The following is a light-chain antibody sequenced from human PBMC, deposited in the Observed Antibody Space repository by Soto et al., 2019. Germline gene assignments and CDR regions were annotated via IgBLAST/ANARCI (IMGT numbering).Light chain of an antibody. CDR2: DAS. V-gene: IGKV3-11*01. CDR1: QSVSSY. J-gene: IGKJ3*01. CDR3: QQRSNWPPGVT. Sequence: EIVLTQSPATLSLSPGERATLSCRASQSVSSYLAWYQQKPGQAPRLHIYDASNRATGIPARFSGSGSGTDFTLTISSLEPEEFAVYYCQQRSNWPPGVTFGPGTKVDIK.